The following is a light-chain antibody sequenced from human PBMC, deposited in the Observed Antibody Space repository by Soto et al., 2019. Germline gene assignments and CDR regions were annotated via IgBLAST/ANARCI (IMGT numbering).Light chain of an antibody. Sequence: ETVLTQSPYMLSLSPGERATLSCRASQSVSFSQLAWYQQRPGQAPRLLIYGASSRASGIPDRFTGSGSGTDFTLTISRLEPEDFAVFYCHQYGSSPQTFGQGTKVDI. CDR1: QSVSFSQ. V-gene: IGKV3-20*01. CDR3: HQYGSSPQT. CDR2: GAS. J-gene: IGKJ1*01.